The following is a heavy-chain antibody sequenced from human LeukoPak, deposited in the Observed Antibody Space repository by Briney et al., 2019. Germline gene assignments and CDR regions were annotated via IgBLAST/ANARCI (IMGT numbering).Heavy chain of an antibody. CDR2: IYHGETT. D-gene: IGHD1-1*01. CDR3: ASNWSDFDY. J-gene: IGHJ4*02. V-gene: IGHV4-38-2*02. CDR1: GYSISSGHY. Sequence: PSETLSLTCTVSGYSISSGHYWGWIWQPPGKGLEWIGSIYHGETTYYNPSLNTRLTISVDMSKNQFSLKLSSVTAVDTAVYYCASNWSDFDYWGQGILVTVSS.